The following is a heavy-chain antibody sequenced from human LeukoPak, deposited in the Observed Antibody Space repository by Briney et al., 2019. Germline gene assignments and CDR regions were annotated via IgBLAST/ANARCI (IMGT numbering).Heavy chain of an antibody. CDR3: AKPNYYDSSAYGY. J-gene: IGHJ4*02. CDR1: GFTFSSYE. CDR2: ISSSGSTI. Sequence: GGSLRLSCAASGFTFSSYEMNWVRQAPGKGLEWVSYISSSGSTIYYADSVKGRFTISRDNSKNTLYLQMNSLRAEDTAVYYCAKPNYYDSSAYGYWGQGTLVTVSS. V-gene: IGHV3-48*03. D-gene: IGHD3-22*01.